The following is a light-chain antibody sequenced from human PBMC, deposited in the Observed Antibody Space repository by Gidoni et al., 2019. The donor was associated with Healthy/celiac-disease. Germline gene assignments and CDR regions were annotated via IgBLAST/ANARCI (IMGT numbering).Light chain of an antibody. CDR1: ESLSSY. Sequence: EIVLTQSPATLSLSPGVRATLSCRASESLSSYLSWYQQKPGQATRLLLYDSSNRATGIPARFSSSWAGADFTLTISRLEPEDFAVYYCQQHSNWLTFGGGTKVEIK. V-gene: IGKV3-11*01. CDR2: DSS. CDR3: QQHSNWLT. J-gene: IGKJ4*01.